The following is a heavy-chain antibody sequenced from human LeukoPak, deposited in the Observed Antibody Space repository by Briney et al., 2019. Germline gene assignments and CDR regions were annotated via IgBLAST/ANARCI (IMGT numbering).Heavy chain of an antibody. V-gene: IGHV1-69*05. CDR2: IIPIFGTA. J-gene: IGHJ4*02. D-gene: IGHD5-24*01. Sequence: SVKVSCKASGYTFTSYGISWVRQAPGQGLEWMGGIIPIFGTANYAQKFQGRVTITTDESTSTAYMELSSLRSEDTAVYYCARGRDGYNPFDYWGQGTLVTVSS. CDR1: GYTFTSYG. CDR3: ARGRDGYNPFDY.